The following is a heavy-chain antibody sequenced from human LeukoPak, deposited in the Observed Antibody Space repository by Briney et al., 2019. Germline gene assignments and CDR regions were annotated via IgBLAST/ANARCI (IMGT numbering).Heavy chain of an antibody. V-gene: IGHV3-23*01. J-gene: IGHJ3*02. Sequence: GGSLRLSCAASGFTFSSYAMSWVRQAPGKGLEWVSSISDSGGSTYYADSVKGRFTISRDNSKNTLYLQMNSLRAEDTAVYYCARGAIFGVVITRSAFDIWGQGTMVTVSS. CDR2: ISDSGGST. CDR3: ARGAIFGVVITRSAFDI. D-gene: IGHD3-3*01. CDR1: GFTFSSYA.